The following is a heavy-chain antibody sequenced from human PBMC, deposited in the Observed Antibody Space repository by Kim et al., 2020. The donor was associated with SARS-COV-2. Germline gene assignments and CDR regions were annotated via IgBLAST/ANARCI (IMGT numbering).Heavy chain of an antibody. D-gene: IGHD6-19*01. Sequence: SETLSLTCTVSGGSISSYYWSWIRQPPGKGLEWIGYIYYSGSTNYNPSLKSRVTISEDTSKNQFSLKLSSVTAADTAVYYCARGGWYSSSNWFDPWGQGTLVTVSS. CDR2: IYYSGST. CDR1: GGSISSYY. CDR3: ARGGWYSSSNWFDP. J-gene: IGHJ5*02. V-gene: IGHV4-59*01.